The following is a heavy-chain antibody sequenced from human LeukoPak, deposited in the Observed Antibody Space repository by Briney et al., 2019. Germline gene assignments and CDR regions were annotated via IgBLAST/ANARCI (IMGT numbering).Heavy chain of an antibody. CDR1: GFPFSLYA. J-gene: IGHJ4*02. V-gene: IGHV3-21*05. CDR3: ARDTIQPGLIDD. D-gene: IGHD2-2*01. CDR2: INSGGDDI. Sequence: PGGSLRLSCAASGFPFSLYAMNWVRQAPGKGLEWISYINSGGDDIHYAASVRGRFTISRDDAGNTLFLQLSSLRAEDTAVYYCARDTIQPGLIDDWGQGTLVTVSS.